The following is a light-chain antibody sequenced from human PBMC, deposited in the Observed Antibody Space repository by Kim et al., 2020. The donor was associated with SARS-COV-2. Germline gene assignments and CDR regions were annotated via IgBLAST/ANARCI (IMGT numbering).Light chain of an antibody. Sequence: RQTATLTCTGNSNNVGYQGAAWLQQHQGHPPKLLSYRDNNRPSGISERIAASRSGNTASLTITGLQPEDEADYYCSAWDSSLSAWVFGGGTQLTVL. J-gene: IGLJ3*02. V-gene: IGLV10-54*01. CDR1: SNNVGYQG. CDR3: SAWDSSLSAWV. CDR2: RDN.